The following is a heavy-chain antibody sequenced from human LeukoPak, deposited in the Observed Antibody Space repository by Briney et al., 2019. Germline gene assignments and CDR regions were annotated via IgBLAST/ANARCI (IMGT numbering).Heavy chain of an antibody. Sequence: SETLSLTCTVSGDSISSYYWSWIRQPPGKGLEWIGYIYYSGSTNYNPSLKSRVTISVDTPKDQFSLKLSSVTAADTAVYYCARDSSSQDFNWFDPWGQGTLVTVSS. D-gene: IGHD6-13*01. J-gene: IGHJ5*02. CDR1: GDSISSYY. V-gene: IGHV4-59*01. CDR2: IYYSGST. CDR3: ARDSSSQDFNWFDP.